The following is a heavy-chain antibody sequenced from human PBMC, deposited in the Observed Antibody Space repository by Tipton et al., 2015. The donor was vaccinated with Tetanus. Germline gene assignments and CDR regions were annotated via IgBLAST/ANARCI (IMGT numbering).Heavy chain of an antibody. Sequence: TLSLTCTVSGGSLSTFYWNWIRQPAGKGLEWIGRIYSSGGTNYNPSLKSRVTMSIDTSKNQLSLELTFVTAADTAVYYCARDFRERSGTYFSYYYTMDVWGQGTTVTVSS. CDR1: GGSLSTFY. J-gene: IGHJ6*02. CDR3: ARDFRERSGTYFSYYYTMDV. V-gene: IGHV4-4*07. D-gene: IGHD1-26*01. CDR2: IYSSGGT.